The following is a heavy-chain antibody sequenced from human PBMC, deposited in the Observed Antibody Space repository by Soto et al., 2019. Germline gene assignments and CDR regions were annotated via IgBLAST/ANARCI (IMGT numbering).Heavy chain of an antibody. D-gene: IGHD6-19*01. Sequence: GESLKISCKGSGYSFTSYWIGWVRQMPGKGLEWMGIIYPGDSDTGYSPSFQGQVTISADKSISTAYLQWSSLKASDTAMYYCARQAGTRGYYYYYGMDVWGQGTTVTVSS. J-gene: IGHJ6*02. V-gene: IGHV5-51*01. CDR1: GYSFTSYW. CDR3: ARQAGTRGYYYYYGMDV. CDR2: IYPGDSDT.